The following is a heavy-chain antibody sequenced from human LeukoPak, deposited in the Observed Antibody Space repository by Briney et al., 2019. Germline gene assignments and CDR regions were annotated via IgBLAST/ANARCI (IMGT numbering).Heavy chain of an antibody. J-gene: IGHJ4*02. CDR1: GGSISSGSYY. CDR2: IYTSGST. CDR3: ARVAYYDSSGYSIFDY. Sequence: SETLSLTCTVSGGSISSGSYYWSWIRQPAGKGLEWIGRIYTSGSTNYNPSRKSRVTISVDTSKNQFSLKLSSVTAADTAVYYCARVAYYDSSGYSIFDYWGQGTLVTVSS. D-gene: IGHD3-22*01. V-gene: IGHV4-61*02.